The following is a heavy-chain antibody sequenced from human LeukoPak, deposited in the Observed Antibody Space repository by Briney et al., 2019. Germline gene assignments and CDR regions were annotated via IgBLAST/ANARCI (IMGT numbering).Heavy chain of an antibody. D-gene: IGHD3-22*01. CDR1: GGSFSGYY. J-gene: IGHJ4*02. Sequence: SETLSLTCAVYGGSFSGYYWSWIRQPPGKGLEWIGEINHSGSTNYNPSLKSRVTISVDTSKNQFSLKLSSVTAADTAVYYCARLDSITMIGVDYWGQGTLVTASS. V-gene: IGHV4-34*01. CDR3: ARLDSITMIGVDY. CDR2: INHSGST.